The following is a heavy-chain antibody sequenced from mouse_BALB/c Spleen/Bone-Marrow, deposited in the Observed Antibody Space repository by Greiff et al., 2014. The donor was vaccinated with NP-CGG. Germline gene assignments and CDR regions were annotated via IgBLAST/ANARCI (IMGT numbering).Heavy chain of an antibody. J-gene: IGHJ1*01. CDR2: IDPENGNT. D-gene: IGHD1-1*01. CDR1: GFNIKDYY. Sequence: EVQLQQSGAELVRPGALVKLSCKASGFNIKDYYMHWVKQRPEQGLEWIGWIDPENGNTIYDPKFQGKASITADTSSNTAYLQLSSLTSEGTAVYYCASGYYGSSPYWYFDVWGAGTTVTVSS. CDR3: ASGYYGSSPYWYFDV. V-gene: IGHV14-1*02.